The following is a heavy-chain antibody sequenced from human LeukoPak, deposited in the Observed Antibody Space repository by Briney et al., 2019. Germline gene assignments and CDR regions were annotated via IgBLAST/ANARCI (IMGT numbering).Heavy chain of an antibody. CDR2: INHSGST. CDR1: GGSFSGYY. CDR3: ARGEEHCSGGSCYATYYFDY. V-gene: IGHV4-34*01. J-gene: IGHJ4*02. D-gene: IGHD2-15*01. Sequence: SETLSLTSAVYGGSFSGYYWSWIRQPPGKGLEWIGEINHSGSTNYNPSLKSRVTISVDTSKNQFSLKLSSVTAADTAVYYCARGEEHCSGGSCYATYYFDYWGQGTLVTVSS.